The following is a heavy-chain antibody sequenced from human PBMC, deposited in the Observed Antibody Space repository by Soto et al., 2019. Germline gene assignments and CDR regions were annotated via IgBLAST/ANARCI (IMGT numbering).Heavy chain of an antibody. CDR1: GFTFSDYA. CDR3: AKGRPGVAAAPDY. D-gene: IGHD2-21*01. V-gene: IGHV3-23*01. J-gene: IGHJ4*02. Sequence: GGSLRLSCAASGFTFSDYAMAWVRQAPGKGLEWVSSASGSGSGTYYADSVKGRFTISRDNSKNTLFLHMTNLRAGDTALYFCAKGRPGVAAAPDYWGQGTLVTVSS. CDR2: ASGSGSGT.